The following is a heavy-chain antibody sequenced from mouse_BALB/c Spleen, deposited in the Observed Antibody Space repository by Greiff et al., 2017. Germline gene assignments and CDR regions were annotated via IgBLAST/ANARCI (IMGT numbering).Heavy chain of an antibody. CDR1: GFNIKDYY. CDR3: ARRGGYYD. CDR2: IDPENGNT. Sequence: VQLKESGAELVRPGALVKLSCKASGFNIKDYYMHWVKQRPEQGLEWIGWIDPENGNTIYDPKFQGKASITADTSSNTAYLQLSSLTSEDTAVYYCARRGGYYDWGQGTTLTVSS. V-gene: IGHV14-1*02. J-gene: IGHJ2*01. D-gene: IGHD2-3*01.